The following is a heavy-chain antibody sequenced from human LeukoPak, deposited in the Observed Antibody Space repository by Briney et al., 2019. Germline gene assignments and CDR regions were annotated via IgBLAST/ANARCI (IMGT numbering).Heavy chain of an antibody. J-gene: IGHJ4*02. CDR1: GFTFSSYS. D-gene: IGHD5-12*01. V-gene: IGHV3-48*04. CDR2: ISSSSSTI. CDR3: ASRRGYSGYAFDY. Sequence: GGSLRLSCAASGFTFSSYSMNWVRQAPGKGLEWVSYISSSSSTIYYADSVKGRFTISRDNAKNSLYLQMDSLRAEDTAVYYCASRRGYSGYAFDYWGQGTLVTVSS.